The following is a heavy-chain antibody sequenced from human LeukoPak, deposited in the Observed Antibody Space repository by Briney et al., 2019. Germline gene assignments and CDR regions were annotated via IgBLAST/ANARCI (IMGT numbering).Heavy chain of an antibody. D-gene: IGHD1-26*01. CDR3: ARATSGSSSSGYFNY. Sequence: PGGSLRLSCAASGFFVSSNYMSWVRQAPGKGLEWVSVIYSGDTTYYADSAKGRFTVSRDNAKNTLYLQMNSLRAEDTAVYYCARATSGSSSSGYFNYWGQGTLVTVSS. J-gene: IGHJ4*02. CDR2: IYSGDTT. V-gene: IGHV3-53*01. CDR1: GFFVSSNY.